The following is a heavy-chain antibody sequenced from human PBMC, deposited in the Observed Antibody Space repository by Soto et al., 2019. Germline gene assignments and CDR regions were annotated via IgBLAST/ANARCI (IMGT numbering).Heavy chain of an antibody. J-gene: IGHJ4*02. CDR2: IYYSGST. Sequence: PSETLSLTCTVSGGSISSYYWSWIRQPPGKGLEWIGYIYYSGSTNYNPSLKSRVTISVDTSKNQFSLKLSSVTAADTAVYYCARRAGSSWYYFDYWGQGTLVTVSS. V-gene: IGHV4-59*01. CDR1: GGSISSYY. CDR3: ARRAGSSWYYFDY. D-gene: IGHD6-13*01.